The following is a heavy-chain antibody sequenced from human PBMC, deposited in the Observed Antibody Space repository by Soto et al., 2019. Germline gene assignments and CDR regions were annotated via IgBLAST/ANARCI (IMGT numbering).Heavy chain of an antibody. D-gene: IGHD3-10*01. CDR2: IYYSGST. Sequence: QVQLQESGRGLVKPAQTLSLTCTVSGGSISSGGYYWIWIRQHPGKGLECIGYIYYSGSTYYNPSLKSRVTMSVDTSENQFSLKLSSVTAADTAVYYCARYGSGSYYPTTFDYWGQATLVTVSS. V-gene: IGHV4-31*03. J-gene: IGHJ4*02. CDR3: ARYGSGSYYPTTFDY. CDR1: GGSISSGGYY.